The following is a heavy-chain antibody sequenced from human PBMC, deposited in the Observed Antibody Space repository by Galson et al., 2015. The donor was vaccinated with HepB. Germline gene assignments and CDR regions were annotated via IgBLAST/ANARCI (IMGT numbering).Heavy chain of an antibody. D-gene: IGHD2-21*01. CDR2: IIAHNGNT. CDR3: ARDLGWGLEGCYKSAYCGGDCYSFLDY. J-gene: IGHJ4*02. CDR1: GYSFNSYG. V-gene: IGHV1-18*01. Sequence: SVKVPCKAPGYSFNSYGISWVRQAPGQGLEWMGRIIAHNGNTKYTKNFQDRFRMTTDTSTGTAYMELRNLTSDDTAVYYCARDLGWGLEGCYKSAYCGGDCYSFLDYWRQGTQVIVSS.